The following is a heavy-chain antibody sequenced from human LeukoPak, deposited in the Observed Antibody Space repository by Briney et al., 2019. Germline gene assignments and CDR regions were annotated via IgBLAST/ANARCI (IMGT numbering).Heavy chain of an antibody. CDR3: TRAPPGMTMMTDY. J-gene: IGHJ4*02. CDR1: GYAFTNYH. D-gene: IGHD3-22*01. Sequence: ASVKVSCKASGYAFTNYHIAWVRQAPGQGLEWMGWVSTNDGNTVYAQRLQGRVTMTTDTSTSVAYMELRSLTSDDTAVYYCTRAPPGMTMMTDYWGQGTLVAVSS. V-gene: IGHV1-18*01. CDR2: VSTNDGNT.